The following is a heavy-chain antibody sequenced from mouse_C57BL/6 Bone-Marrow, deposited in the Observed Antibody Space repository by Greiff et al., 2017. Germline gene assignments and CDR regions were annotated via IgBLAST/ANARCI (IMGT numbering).Heavy chain of an antibody. Sequence: EVKVEESGGGLVQPKGSLKLSCAASGFSFNTYAMNWVRQAPGKGLEWVARIRSKSNNYATYYADSVKDRFTISRDDSESMLYLQMNNLKTEDTAMYYWVRWCYGSSYGFDYWGQGTTLTVSS. V-gene: IGHV10-1*01. CDR1: GFSFNTYA. D-gene: IGHD1-1*01. CDR2: IRSKSNNYAT. CDR3: VRWCYGSSYGFDY. J-gene: IGHJ2*01.